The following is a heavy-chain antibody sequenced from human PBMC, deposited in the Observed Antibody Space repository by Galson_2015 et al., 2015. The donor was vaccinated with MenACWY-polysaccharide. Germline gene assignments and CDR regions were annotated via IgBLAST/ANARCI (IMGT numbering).Heavy chain of an antibody. CDR1: GGSLSGSY. J-gene: IGHJ6*02. CDR2: IYYSGST. V-gene: IGHV4-59*01. D-gene: IGHD2-2*01. Sequence: ETLSLTCTVSGGSLSGSYWSWTRQPPGKGLEWIGYIYYSGSTNYNPSLKSRVTMSLDISKDQFSLKLSSVTAADTAVYYCARSGTSTSWLYYYYGMDVWGQGTTVTVSS. CDR3: ARSGTSTSWLYYYYGMDV.